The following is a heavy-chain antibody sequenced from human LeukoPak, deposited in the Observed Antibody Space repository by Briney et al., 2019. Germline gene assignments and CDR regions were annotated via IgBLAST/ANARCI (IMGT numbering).Heavy chain of an antibody. Sequence: GGSLRLSCSASGFTVSSNYMSWVRQAPGKGLEGVSVIYSGGSTYYPDSVKGRFTISRDNSKITLYLQMNSLRAEDTAVYYCARFGDTAMVKSHYYYYMDVWGKGTTVTISS. CDR2: IYSGGST. CDR1: GFTVSSNY. J-gene: IGHJ6*03. V-gene: IGHV3-53*01. CDR3: ARFGDTAMVKSHYYYYMDV. D-gene: IGHD5-18*01.